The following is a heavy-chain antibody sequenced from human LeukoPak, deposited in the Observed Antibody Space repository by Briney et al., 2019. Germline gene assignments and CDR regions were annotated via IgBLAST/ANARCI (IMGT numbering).Heavy chain of an antibody. J-gene: IGHJ6*02. CDR3: SYNMDV. V-gene: IGHV3-15*06. Sequence: GGSLRLSCAASGFSFTNTWMNWVRQAPGKGLEWVGRIKGKSDGGTTHYAAPVKGRFTISRDDSKSMLFLQMNTLKTEDTAMYYCSYNMDVWGPGTTVTVSS. CDR2: IKGKSDGGTT. CDR1: GFSFTNTW. D-gene: IGHD1-1*01.